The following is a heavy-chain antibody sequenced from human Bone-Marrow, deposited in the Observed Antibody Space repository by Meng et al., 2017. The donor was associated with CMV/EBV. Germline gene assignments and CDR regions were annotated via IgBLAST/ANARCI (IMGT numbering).Heavy chain of an antibody. J-gene: IGHJ4*02. Sequence: GGSLRLSCAASGFTFSNAWMSWVRQAPGKGLEWVGRIKSKTDGGTTDYAAPVKGRFTISRDDSKNTLYLQMNSLKTEDTAVYYCTTDPFYYYDSSGYRSTYFAYWGPGNLVNVSS. CDR2: IKSKTDGGTT. V-gene: IGHV3-15*01. CDR3: TTDPFYYYDSSGYRSTYFAY. D-gene: IGHD3-22*01. CDR1: GFTFSNAW.